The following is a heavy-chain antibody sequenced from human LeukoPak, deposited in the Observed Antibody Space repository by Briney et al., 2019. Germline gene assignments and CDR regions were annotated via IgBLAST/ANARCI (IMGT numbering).Heavy chain of an antibody. J-gene: IGHJ4*02. CDR3: ARDYGGYGHFDC. D-gene: IGHD5-12*01. Sequence: PSETLSLTCTVSGGSISSDDYFWSWIRQAPGKGLEWIGYIYYSGNTYYNPSLKSRLTISVDTSKNQFSLKLTSVTAADTAVYYCARDYGGYGHFDCWGQGTLVTVSS. CDR1: GGSISSDDYF. CDR2: IYYSGNT. V-gene: IGHV4-30-4*08.